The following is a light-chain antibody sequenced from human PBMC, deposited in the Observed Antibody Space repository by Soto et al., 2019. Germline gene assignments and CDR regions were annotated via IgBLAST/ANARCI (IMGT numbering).Light chain of an antibody. J-gene: IGKJ2*01. CDR1: QTISNY. V-gene: IGKV1-39*01. CDR3: HQSYTTPYT. Sequence: DIQMTQSPSSLSASVGDRVTITCRASQTISNYLNWYQQKPEKAPKPLIYAASSLQSGVPSRFSGSGSGTDFTLTISSLQPEDFGTYYCHQSYTTPYTFGQVTTV. CDR2: AAS.